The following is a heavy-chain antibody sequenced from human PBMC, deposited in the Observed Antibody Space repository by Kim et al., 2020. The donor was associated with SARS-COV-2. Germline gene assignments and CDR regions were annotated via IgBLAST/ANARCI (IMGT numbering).Heavy chain of an antibody. Sequence: YLDYMYGRYTISRETPKTARYLQMNSRRAEDTAVYYCAKVSSGWLGYFDYWGQGTLVTVSS. V-gene: IGHV3-23*01. D-gene: IGHD6-19*01. J-gene: IGHJ4*02. CDR3: AKVSSGWLGYFDY.